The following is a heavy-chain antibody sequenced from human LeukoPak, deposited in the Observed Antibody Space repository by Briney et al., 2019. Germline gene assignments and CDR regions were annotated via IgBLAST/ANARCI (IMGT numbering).Heavy chain of an antibody. J-gene: IGHJ4*02. CDR1: GGSISSYY. D-gene: IGHD6-19*01. CDR3: ARGSGWFFY. V-gene: IGHV4-59*01. Sequence: KTSETLSLTCTVSGGSISSYYWSWTRQPPGKGLEWIGYIYYSGSTNYNPSLKSRVTISVDTSKNQFSLKLSSVTAADTAVYYCARGSGWFFYWGQGALVSVSS. CDR2: IYYSGST.